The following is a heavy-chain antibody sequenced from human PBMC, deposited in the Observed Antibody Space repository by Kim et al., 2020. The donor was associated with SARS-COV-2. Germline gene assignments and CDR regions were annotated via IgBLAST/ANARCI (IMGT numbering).Heavy chain of an antibody. J-gene: IGHJ4*02. CDR3: ARAGLYDSSGYYPLDY. D-gene: IGHD3-22*01. V-gene: IGHV1-69*01. Sequence: KFQGRVTSTADESTSTAYMELSSLRSEDTAVYYCARAGLYDSSGYYPLDYWGQGTLVTVSS.